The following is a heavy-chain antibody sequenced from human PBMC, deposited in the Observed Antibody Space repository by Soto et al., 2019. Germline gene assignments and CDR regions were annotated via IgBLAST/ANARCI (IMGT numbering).Heavy chain of an antibody. CDR3: AHIMITYGGVIGLDAFDN. D-gene: IGHD3-16*02. J-gene: IGHJ3*02. Sequence: SGPTLVNPTQTLTLTCTFSGFSLNTRGVGVGWIRQPPGKALEWLAVIYWDDDRRYSPSLNSRLTITKDTSRSQVVLTMTNMDPVDTATYYCAHIMITYGGVIGLDAFDNWGQGTMVTVS. V-gene: IGHV2-5*02. CDR1: GFSLNTRGVG. CDR2: IYWDDDR.